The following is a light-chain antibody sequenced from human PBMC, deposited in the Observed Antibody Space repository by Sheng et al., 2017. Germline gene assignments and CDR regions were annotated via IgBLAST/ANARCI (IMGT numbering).Light chain of an antibody. V-gene: IGKV1-39*01. CDR3: QQSYSVPRT. J-gene: IGKJ1*01. Sequence: DIQMTQSPSSLSASVGDRVTITCRASQTLGKYVNWYQEKPGEAPSLLIYGASSLATGVPSRFSGSGSGSDFTLTIYSLQPEDFATYYCQQSYSVPRTFGQGTEGRKSN. CDR1: QTLGKY. CDR2: GAS.